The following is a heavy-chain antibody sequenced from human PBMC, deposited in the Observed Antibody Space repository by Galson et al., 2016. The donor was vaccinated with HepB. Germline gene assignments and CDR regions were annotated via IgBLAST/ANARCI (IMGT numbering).Heavy chain of an antibody. CDR2: IIPILGAA. D-gene: IGHD3-3*02. Sequence: SVKVSCKASGGTFTRYAFSWVRQAPGQGLEWMGGIIPILGAANYAQKFPGRITITADASTSTAYMDLSSLTSEDTAVYYCARGPRLAGPFDYWGQGTLVTVSS. CDR1: GGTFTRYA. V-gene: IGHV1-69*13. CDR3: ARGPRLAGPFDY. J-gene: IGHJ4*02.